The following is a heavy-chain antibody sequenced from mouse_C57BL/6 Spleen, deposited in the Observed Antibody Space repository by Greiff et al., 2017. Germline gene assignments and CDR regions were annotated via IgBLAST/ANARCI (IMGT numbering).Heavy chain of an antibody. CDR1: GFTFTDYY. V-gene: IGHV7-3*01. J-gene: IGHJ4*01. CDR3: ARYGASCAMDY. CDR2: IRTKANGYTT. Sequence: EVQVEESGGGLVQPGGSLSLSCAASGFTFTDYYMSWVRQPPGQGLEWLGFIRTKANGYTTEYSASVKGRFTISRDNSPSILYLQMNALRAEDSAAYYCARYGASCAMDYWGQGTSVTVSS.